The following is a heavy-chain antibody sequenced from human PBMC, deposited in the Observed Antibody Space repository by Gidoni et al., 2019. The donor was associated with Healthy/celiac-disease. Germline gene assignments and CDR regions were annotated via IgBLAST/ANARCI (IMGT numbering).Heavy chain of an antibody. CDR2: VDPSDSYT. J-gene: IGHJ4*02. CDR3: ARRGDGYKLSFDY. D-gene: IGHD5-12*01. Sequence: EVQLVQSGAEVKKHGESLRISCKGSGYSFTSYWISWVRQMPGKGLEWMGRVDPSDSYTNYSPSFQGHVTISADKSISTAYLQWSSLKASDTAMYYCARRGDGYKLSFDYWGQGTLVTVSS. V-gene: IGHV5-10-1*03. CDR1: GYSFTSYW.